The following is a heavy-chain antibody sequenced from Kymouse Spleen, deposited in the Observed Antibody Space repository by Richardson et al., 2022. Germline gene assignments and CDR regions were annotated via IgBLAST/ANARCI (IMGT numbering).Heavy chain of an antibody. CDR1: GGSFSGYY. CDR3: ARGAATAIRGGSYYVDYYYGMDV. CDR2: INHSGST. Sequence: QVQLQQWGAGLLKPSETLSLTCAVYGGSFSGYYWSWIRQPPGKGLEWIGEINHSGSTNYNPSLKSRVTISVDTSKNQFSLKLSSVTAADTAVYYCARGAATAIRGGSYYVDYYYGMDVWGQGTTVTVSS. D-gene: IGHD1-26*01. V-gene: IGHV4-34*01. J-gene: IGHJ6*02.